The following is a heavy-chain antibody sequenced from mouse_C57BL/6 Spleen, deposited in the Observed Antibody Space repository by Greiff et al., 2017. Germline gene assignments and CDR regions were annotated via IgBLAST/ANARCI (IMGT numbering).Heavy chain of an antibody. D-gene: IGHD2-2*01. J-gene: IGHJ2*01. CDR1: GYTFTSYW. V-gene: IGHV1-64*01. CDR3: ARDSWGLRPSDY. CDR2: IHPNSGST. Sequence: VQLQQPGAELVKPGASVKLSCKASGYTFTSYWMHWVKQRPGQGLEWIGMIHPNSGSTNYNEKFKSKATLTVDKSSSTAYMQLSSLTSEDSAVYYCARDSWGLRPSDYWGQGTALTVSS.